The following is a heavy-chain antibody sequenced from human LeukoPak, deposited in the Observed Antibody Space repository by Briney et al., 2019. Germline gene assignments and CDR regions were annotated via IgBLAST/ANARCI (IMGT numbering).Heavy chain of an antibody. V-gene: IGHV1-2*02. J-gene: IGHJ6*02. CDR1: GYSFTDYY. D-gene: IGHD2-2*01. CDR2: INPYSGDT. CDR3: ARVGGYCTTTSCSYGMDV. Sequence: ASVKVSRKASGYSFTDYYMHWVRQAPGQGLEWMGWINPYSGDTNFAQKFQGRVTMTRDTSISTAYMELSRLRSDDTAVFYCARVGGYCTTTSCSYGMDVWGQGTTVTVSS.